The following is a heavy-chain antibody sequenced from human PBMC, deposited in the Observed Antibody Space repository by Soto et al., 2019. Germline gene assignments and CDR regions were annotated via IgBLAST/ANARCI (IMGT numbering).Heavy chain of an antibody. Sequence: GGSLRLSCAASGFTFSSYAMHWVRQAPGKGLEWVAVISYDGSNKYYADSVKGRFTISRDNSKNTLYLQMNSLRAEDTAVYYCARDRLHDAFDIWGQGTMVTVSS. J-gene: IGHJ3*02. CDR1: GFTFSSYA. V-gene: IGHV3-30-3*01. CDR2: ISYDGSNK. CDR3: ARDRLHDAFDI. D-gene: IGHD4-4*01.